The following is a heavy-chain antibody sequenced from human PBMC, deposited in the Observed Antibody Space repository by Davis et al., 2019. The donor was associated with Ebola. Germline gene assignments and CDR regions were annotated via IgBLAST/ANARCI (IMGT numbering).Heavy chain of an antibody. D-gene: IGHD1-26*01. CDR1: GFTFSSYA. J-gene: IGHJ6*02. V-gene: IGHV3-23*01. Sequence: GGSLRLSCAASGFTFSSYAMSWVRQAPGKGLEWVSAISGSGGSTYYADSVKGRFTISRDNAKNTLYLQMNSLRAEDTAAYYCARGIVGATYYYYGMDVWGQGTTVTVSS. CDR2: ISGSGGST. CDR3: ARGIVGATYYYYGMDV.